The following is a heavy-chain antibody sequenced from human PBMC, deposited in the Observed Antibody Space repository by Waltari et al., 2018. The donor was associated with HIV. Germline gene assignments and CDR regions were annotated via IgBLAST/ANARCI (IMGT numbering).Heavy chain of an antibody. CDR3: ARGLGAVAAYFDY. Sequence: EVQLVESGGGLVQPGGSLRLSCAASGFTVSSNYMSWVRQAPGKGLEWVSVIYSGGSTYYADSVKGRFTISRDNSKNTLYLQMNSLRAEDTAVYYCARGLGAVAAYFDYWGQGTLVTVSS. J-gene: IGHJ4*02. D-gene: IGHD6-19*01. V-gene: IGHV3-66*02. CDR2: IYSGGST. CDR1: GFTVSSNY.